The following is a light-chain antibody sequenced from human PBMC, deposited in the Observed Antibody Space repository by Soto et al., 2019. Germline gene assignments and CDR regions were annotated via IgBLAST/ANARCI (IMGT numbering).Light chain of an antibody. CDR3: QQYGSSPLT. V-gene: IGKV3-20*01. CDR2: GAS. J-gene: IGKJ4*01. Sequence: TQSSAALSVSPEERPTLSCRASQSVSSNLAWYQQKPGQAPRLLSYGASTRATGIPARFSGSGSGTDFTLTISRLEPEDFAVYYCQQYGSSPLTFGGGTKVDI. CDR1: QSVSSN.